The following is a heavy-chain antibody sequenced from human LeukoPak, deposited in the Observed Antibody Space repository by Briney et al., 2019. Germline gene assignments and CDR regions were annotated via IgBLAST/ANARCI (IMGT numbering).Heavy chain of an antibody. CDR3: ARGGYYGSGTYYGPTSPH. Sequence: GGSLRLSCATSGFTFSSYGMTWVRQAPGKGLEWASSISASGDNTYYADSVKGRFTFSRDNSKNTLYLQMNSLRAEDTAVYYCARGGYYGSGTYYGPTSPHWGQGTLVTVSS. J-gene: IGHJ4*02. D-gene: IGHD3-10*01. CDR2: ISASGDNT. CDR1: GFTFSSYG. V-gene: IGHV3-23*01.